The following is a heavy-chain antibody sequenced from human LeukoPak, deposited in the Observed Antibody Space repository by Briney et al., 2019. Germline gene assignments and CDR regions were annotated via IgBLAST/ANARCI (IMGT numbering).Heavy chain of an antibody. V-gene: IGHV1-69*04. Sequence: GASVKVSCKASGGAFSSYAISWVRQAPGQGLEWMGRIIPILGIANYAQKFQGRVTITADKSTSTAYVELSSLRSEDTAVYYCARGYYYDSSGYYYYPYYFDYWGQGTLVTVSS. CDR3: ARGYYYDSSGYYYYPYYFDY. D-gene: IGHD3-22*01. J-gene: IGHJ4*02. CDR2: IIPILGIA. CDR1: GGAFSSYA.